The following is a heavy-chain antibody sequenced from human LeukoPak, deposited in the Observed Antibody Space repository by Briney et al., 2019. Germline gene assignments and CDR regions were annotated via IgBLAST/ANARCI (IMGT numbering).Heavy chain of an antibody. CDR2: IYYSGST. V-gene: IGHV4-31*03. Sequence: PSQTLSLTCTVSGGSISSGGYYWSWIRQHPGKGLEWIGYIYYSGSTYYNPSLKSRVTISVDASKNQFSLKLSSVTAADTAVYYCARGDYYYGSGSYYNWFDPWGQGTLVTVSS. J-gene: IGHJ5*02. CDR1: GGSISSGGYY. CDR3: ARGDYYYGSGSYYNWFDP. D-gene: IGHD3-10*01.